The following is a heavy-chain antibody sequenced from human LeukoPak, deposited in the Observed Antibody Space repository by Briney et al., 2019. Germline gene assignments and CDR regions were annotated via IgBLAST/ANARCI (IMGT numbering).Heavy chain of an antibody. J-gene: IGHJ4*02. Sequence: SQTLSLTCAISGDSVSSKSAAWNWIRQSPSRGLEWLGRTYYRSKWSSGYAESVKSRITINPDTSKNQFSLKLSSVTAADTAIYYCARENPSGYYNRPIDYWGQGTLVTVSS. CDR3: ARENPSGYYNRPIDY. D-gene: IGHD3-22*01. CDR1: GDSVSSKSAA. CDR2: TYYRSKWSS. V-gene: IGHV6-1*01.